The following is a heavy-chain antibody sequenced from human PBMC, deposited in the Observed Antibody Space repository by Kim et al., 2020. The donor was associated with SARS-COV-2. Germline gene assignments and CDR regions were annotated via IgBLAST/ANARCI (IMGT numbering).Heavy chain of an antibody. CDR3: AKVPVQLDKNTGDY. Sequence: ANTVQGRFTISRDNSKNTLYLQMNSLRAEDTAVYYCAKVPVQLDKNTGDYWGQGTLVTVSS. J-gene: IGHJ4*02. V-gene: IGHV3-23*01. D-gene: IGHD1-1*01.